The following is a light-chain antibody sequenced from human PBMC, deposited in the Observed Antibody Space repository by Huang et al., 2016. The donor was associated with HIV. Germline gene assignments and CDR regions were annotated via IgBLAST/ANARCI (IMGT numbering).Light chain of an antibody. CDR2: AAS. CDR3: QQANSFPLT. CDR1: QGISSW. V-gene: IGKV1-12*01. Sequence: DIQMTQSPSSVSASVGDRVTLTCRASQGISSWLAWYQQKPGKAPNLRIYAASSLRNGDPARFSGSGAGTDFTLTISSLQPEDFASYYCQQANSFPLTFGRGTRLGIK. J-gene: IGKJ5*01.